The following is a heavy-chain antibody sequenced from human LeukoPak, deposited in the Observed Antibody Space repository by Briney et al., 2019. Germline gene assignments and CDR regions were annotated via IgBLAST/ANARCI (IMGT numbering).Heavy chain of an antibody. CDR3: ARDANPFTMIRGVFDY. CDR2: IIPIFGTA. Sequence: SVKVSCKASGGTFSSYAISWVRQAPGQGLEWMGGIIPIFGTANYAQKFQGRVTITAGESTSTAYMELSSLRSEDTAVYYCARDANPFTMIRGVFDYWGQGTLVTVSS. CDR1: GGTFSSYA. V-gene: IGHV1-69*01. J-gene: IGHJ4*02. D-gene: IGHD3-10*01.